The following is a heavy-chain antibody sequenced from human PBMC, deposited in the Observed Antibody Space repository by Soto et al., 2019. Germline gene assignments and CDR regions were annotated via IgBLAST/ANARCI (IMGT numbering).Heavy chain of an antibody. V-gene: IGHV3-33*01. J-gene: IGHJ2*01. CDR2: IWYDGSNK. CDR1: GFTFSTYG. Sequence: QVQLVESGGGAVQPGRSLRLSCAASGFTFSTYGMHWVRQAPGKGLEWVAVIWYDGSNKYYADSVKGRFTISRDNSKNTLYLQMNSLRAEDTAVYYCARASGSFDLWGRGTLVTVSS. CDR3: ARASGSFDL.